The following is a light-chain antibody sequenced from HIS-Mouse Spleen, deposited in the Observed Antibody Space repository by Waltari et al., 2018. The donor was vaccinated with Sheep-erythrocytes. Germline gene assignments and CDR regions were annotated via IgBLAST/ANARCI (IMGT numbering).Light chain of an antibody. V-gene: IGKV1-33*01. CDR1: QDISNS. CDR2: DAS. Sequence: DIQMTQSPSSLSASVGDRVTITCQASQDISNSLNWYQQKPGKAPKLLIYDASNLATGVPSRFSGSGSGTDFTFTISSLQPEDIATYYCQQYDNLLTFGGGTKVEIK. CDR3: QQYDNLLT. J-gene: IGKJ4*01.